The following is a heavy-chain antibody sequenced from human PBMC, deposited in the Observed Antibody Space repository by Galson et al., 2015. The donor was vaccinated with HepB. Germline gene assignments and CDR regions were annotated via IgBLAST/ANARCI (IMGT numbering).Heavy chain of an antibody. J-gene: IGHJ4*02. CDR3: ARENIAAAGTNYFDY. D-gene: IGHD6-13*01. V-gene: IGHV1-2*02. CDR1: GYTFTGYY. Sequence: SVKVSCKASGYTFTGYYMHWVRQAPGQGLEWIGWINPNGGGTKYAQKFQGRVTMTRDTSISTAYMELSRLRSDDTAVYYCARENIAAAGTNYFDYWGQGTLVTVSS. CDR2: INPNGGGT.